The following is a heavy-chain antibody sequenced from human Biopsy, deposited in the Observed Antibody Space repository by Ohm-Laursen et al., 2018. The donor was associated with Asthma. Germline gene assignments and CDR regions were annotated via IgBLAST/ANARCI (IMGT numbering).Heavy chain of an antibody. CDR2: MSFDGRQT. J-gene: IGHJ3*02. V-gene: IGHV3-30*18. Sequence: SLRLSCAASGFTFNSYGMHWVRQAPGKGLEWVAVMSFDGRQTYYADSVKGRFTISRDNSKNTLYLQMNGLRAEDTAVYYCAKERYYDFWSGYPIWGQGTMVTVSS. D-gene: IGHD3-3*01. CDR1: GFTFNSYG. CDR3: AKERYYDFWSGYPI.